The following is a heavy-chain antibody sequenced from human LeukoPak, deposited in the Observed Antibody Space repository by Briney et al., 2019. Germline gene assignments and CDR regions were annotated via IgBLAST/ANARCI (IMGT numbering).Heavy chain of an antibody. Sequence: PSETLSLTCGVSGGSITTRDRWCWVRQPPGEGLEWIGEICLDGRIHYTASLKSRVSISMDRSKAQFSLNLISVTAADTAMYFCASQGGLRNDFWGQGILVTVSS. CDR2: ICLDGRI. D-gene: IGHD2-15*01. CDR3: ASQGGLRNDF. CDR1: GGSITTRDR. V-gene: IGHV4-4*02. J-gene: IGHJ4*02.